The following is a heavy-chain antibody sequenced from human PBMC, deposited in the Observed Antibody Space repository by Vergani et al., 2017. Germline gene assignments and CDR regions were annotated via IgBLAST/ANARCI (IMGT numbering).Heavy chain of an antibody. CDR1: GYSFTSYW. CDR3: ARHTSHYDSSGYYYVGTFDI. Sequence: EVQLVQSGAEVKKPGESLKISCKGSGYSFTSYWIGWVRQMPGKGLEWMGIIYPGDSDTRYSPSFQGQVTISADKSISTAYLQWSSLKAPDTAMYYCARHTSHYDSSGYYYVGTFDIWGQGTMVTVSS. CDR2: IYPGDSDT. D-gene: IGHD3-22*01. J-gene: IGHJ3*02. V-gene: IGHV5-51*01.